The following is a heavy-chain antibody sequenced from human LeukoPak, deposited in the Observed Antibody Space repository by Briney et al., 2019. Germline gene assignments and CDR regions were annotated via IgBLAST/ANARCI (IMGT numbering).Heavy chain of an antibody. D-gene: IGHD2-2*01. J-gene: IGHJ3*02. CDR2: IYHSGST. Sequence: PSGTLSLTCAVSGGSISSSNWWSWVRQPPGKGLEWLGEIYHSGSTNYNPSLKSRVTISVDKSKNQVSLKLRSVTAADTAVYYCARACLEGVPAAMDAFDIWGQGTMVTVSS. CDR3: ARACLEGVPAAMDAFDI. CDR1: GGSISSSNW. V-gene: IGHV4-4*02.